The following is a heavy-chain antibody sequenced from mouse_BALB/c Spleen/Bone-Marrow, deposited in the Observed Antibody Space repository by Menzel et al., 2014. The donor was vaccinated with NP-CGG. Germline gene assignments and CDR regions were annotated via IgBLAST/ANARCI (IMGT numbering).Heavy chain of an antibody. CDR3: ARYDGYFDC. CDR1: GYAFTDYL. J-gene: IGHJ2*01. D-gene: IGHD2-3*01. CDR2: INPGSGST. Sequence: VMLVESGAELVRPGTSVKVSCKASGYAFTDYLMEWLKQRPGQGLEWIGVINPGSGSTNYNEKFKDKATLTADKSSSTAYMQLSSLTSDDSAVYFCARYDGYFDCWGQGTILTVSS. V-gene: IGHV1-54*01.